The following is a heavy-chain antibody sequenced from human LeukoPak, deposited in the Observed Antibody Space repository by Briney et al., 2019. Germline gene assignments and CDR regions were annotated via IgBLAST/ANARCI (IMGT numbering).Heavy chain of an antibody. CDR2: ISAYNGNT. CDR3: ARDRLYSSSWYVFHYYYYGMDV. J-gene: IGHJ6*02. Sequence: ASVKVSCKASGYIFTSYGISWVRQAPGQGLEWMGWISAYNGNTNYAQKLQGRVTMTTDTSTSTAYMELRSLRSDDTAVYYCARDRLYSSSWYVFHYYYYGMDVWGQGTTVTVSS. CDR1: GYIFTSYG. V-gene: IGHV1-18*01. D-gene: IGHD6-13*01.